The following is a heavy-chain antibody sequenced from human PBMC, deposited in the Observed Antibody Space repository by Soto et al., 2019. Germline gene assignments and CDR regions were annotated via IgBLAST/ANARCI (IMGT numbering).Heavy chain of an antibody. CDR1: GFTFSRFD. CDR2: ISLGGGST. V-gene: IGHV3-23*01. D-gene: IGHD2-15*01. Sequence: GGSLRLSCAASGFTFSRFDMSWVRQTPGKGLQWVAGISLGGGSTYYTDSVKGRFTISRDNSQNTLYLQMNSLRGEDTAVYYCAKTVSIAVVAAPNFDSWGQGTLVTVSS. CDR3: AKTVSIAVVAAPNFDS. J-gene: IGHJ4*02.